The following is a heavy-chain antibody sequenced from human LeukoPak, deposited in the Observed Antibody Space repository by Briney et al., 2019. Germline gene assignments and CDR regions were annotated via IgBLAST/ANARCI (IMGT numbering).Heavy chain of an antibody. J-gene: IGHJ4*02. CDR3: ARMYSSSWYVFDY. Sequence: SETLSLTCAIYGGSFSDHYWSWIRQPPGKGLEWIGEINHSGSTNYNPSLKSRVTISVDTSKNQFSLKLSSVTAADTAVYYCARMYSSSWYVFDYWGQGTLVTVSS. CDR1: GGSFSDHY. V-gene: IGHV4-34*01. CDR2: INHSGST. D-gene: IGHD6-13*01.